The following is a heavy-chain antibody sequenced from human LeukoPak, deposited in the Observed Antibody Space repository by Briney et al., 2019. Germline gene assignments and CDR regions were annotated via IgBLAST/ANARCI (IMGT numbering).Heavy chain of an antibody. CDR3: ARDYYDSSGYQYHDY. J-gene: IGHJ4*02. Sequence: SETLSLTCTVSGGSISTTYYYWGWIRQPPGKGLEWIGYIYYSGSTYYNPSLKSRVTISVDTSKNQFSLKLSSVTAADTAVYYCARDYYDSSGYQYHDYWGQGTLVTVSS. CDR1: GGSISTTYYY. V-gene: IGHV4-30-4*08. CDR2: IYYSGST. D-gene: IGHD3-22*01.